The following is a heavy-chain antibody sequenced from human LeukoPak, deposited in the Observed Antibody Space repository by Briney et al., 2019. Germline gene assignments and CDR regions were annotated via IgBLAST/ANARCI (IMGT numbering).Heavy chain of an antibody. Sequence: GASVKVSCKSSGGSFSTYAVNWVRQAPGQGLEWMGRLIPVLGMSHYAPGFQGRVTLTADRSTNTAYMELDRLTSDDTAVYSCARDRGGGFDLAFFDHWGQGTLVTVSS. J-gene: IGHJ4*02. CDR2: LIPVLGMS. CDR1: GGSFSTYA. V-gene: IGHV1-69*04. D-gene: IGHD5-12*01. CDR3: ARDRGGGFDLAFFDH.